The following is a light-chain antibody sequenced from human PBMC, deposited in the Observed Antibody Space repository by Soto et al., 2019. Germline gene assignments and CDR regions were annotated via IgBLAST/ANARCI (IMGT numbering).Light chain of an antibody. Sequence: EIVMTQSPATLSVSPGERATLSCRASQSVSNNLAWYQQKPGQAPRLLIYHASTGATGIPARFSGSGSGPELTLTISSVQSEDFAVYYCQQYNEWPLTFGGGTKVEIK. J-gene: IGKJ4*01. V-gene: IGKV3-15*01. CDR3: QQYNEWPLT. CDR1: QSVSNN. CDR2: HAS.